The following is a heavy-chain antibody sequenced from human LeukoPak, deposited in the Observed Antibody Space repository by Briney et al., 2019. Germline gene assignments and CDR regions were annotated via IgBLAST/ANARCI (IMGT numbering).Heavy chain of an antibody. J-gene: IGHJ4*02. Sequence: SETLSLTCTVSGGSISSYYWSWIRQPAGKGLEWIGRIYTSGSTNSNPSLKSRVTISVDTSKNQFSLKLSHVTAPKTAVTYCARGQWGYRRGVLEDYWGQGTLVTVSS. CDR2: IYTSGST. CDR1: GGSISSYY. V-gene: IGHV4-4*07. CDR3: ARGQWGYRRGVLEDY. D-gene: IGHD3-10*01.